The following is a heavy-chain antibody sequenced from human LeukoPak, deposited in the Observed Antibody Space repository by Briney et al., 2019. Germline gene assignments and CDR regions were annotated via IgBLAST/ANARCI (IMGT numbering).Heavy chain of an antibody. V-gene: IGHV1-3*01. CDR2: INAGNGNT. CDR3: ARPRGRGSGWGGWYFDL. CDR1: GYTFTSYA. Sequence: GASVKVSCKASGYTFTSYAMHWVRQAPGQRLEGMGWINAGNGNTKYSQKFQGRVTITRDTSASTAYMELSSLRSEDTAVYYCARPRGRGSGWGGWYFDLWGRGTLVTVSS. D-gene: IGHD6-19*01. J-gene: IGHJ2*01.